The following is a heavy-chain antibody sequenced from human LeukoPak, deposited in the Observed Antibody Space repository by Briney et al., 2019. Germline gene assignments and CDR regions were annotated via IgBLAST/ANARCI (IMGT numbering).Heavy chain of an antibody. CDR2: ISWNSGSI. CDR3: AKDLSSGGSGIFDY. J-gene: IGHJ4*02. Sequence: GGSLRLSCTASGFTFDDYAMHWVWQAPGKGLEWVSGISWNSGSIGYADSVKGRFTISRDNAKNSLYLQMNSLRAEDTALHYCAKDLSSGGSGIFDYWGQGTLVTVSS. CDR1: GFTFDDYA. V-gene: IGHV3-9*01. D-gene: IGHD3-10*01.